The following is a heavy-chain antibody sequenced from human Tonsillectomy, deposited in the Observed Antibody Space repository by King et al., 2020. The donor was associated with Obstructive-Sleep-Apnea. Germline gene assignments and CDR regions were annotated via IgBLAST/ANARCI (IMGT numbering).Heavy chain of an antibody. CDR2: IKDRAFGGTT. CDR1: GFTFRTAW. Sequence: VQLVESGGGLVKPGGSLRLSCVASGFTFRTAWMSWVRQGPGKGLEWVGRIKDRAFGGTTEYAAPVQGRFSISRDDSKNTLYLEMNSLTTEDTAVYYWTTDPGDSSGFCPGYWDQGTLVTVSS. J-gene: IGHJ4*02. CDR3: TTDPGDSSGFCPGY. V-gene: IGHV3-15*01. D-gene: IGHD6-19*01.